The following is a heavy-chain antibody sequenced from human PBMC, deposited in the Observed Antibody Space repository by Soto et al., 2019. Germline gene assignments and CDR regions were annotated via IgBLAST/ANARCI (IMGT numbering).Heavy chain of an antibody. Sequence: PSETLSLTCTVSGASVSSYYWSWFRQPVGKGLEWIGRIHSSGNLNYNPSLESRVTMSLDTSKNQLSLRLTSVTAADTAIYLCARDVGKNYWGQGSRVTVSS. CDR1: GASVSSYY. D-gene: IGHD3-10*01. V-gene: IGHV4-4*07. J-gene: IGHJ4*02. CDR3: ARDVGKNY. CDR2: IHSSGNL.